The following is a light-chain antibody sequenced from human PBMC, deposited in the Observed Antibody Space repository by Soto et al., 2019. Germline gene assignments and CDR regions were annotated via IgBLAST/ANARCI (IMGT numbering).Light chain of an antibody. J-gene: IGLJ1*01. V-gene: IGLV1-51*01. Sequence: SVLTQPPSVSAAPGQKVTISCSGSSSNIGNNYVSWYQQLPGTAPKLLIYDNNKRPSGIPDRFSGSKSGTSATLGITGLQTGDEADYYCGTWDSSLSAYVSGTGTKVPVL. CDR3: GTWDSSLSAYV. CDR2: DNN. CDR1: SSNIGNNY.